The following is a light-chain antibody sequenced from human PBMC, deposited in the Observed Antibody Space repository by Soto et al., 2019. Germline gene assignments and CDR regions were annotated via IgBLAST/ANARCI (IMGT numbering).Light chain of an antibody. CDR2: AAS. CDR1: QGISSY. J-gene: IGKJ1*01. CDR3: QQYYSYPPT. Sequence: RMTQSPSSFSASTGDRVTITCRASQGISSYLAWYQQKPGKAPKLLIYAASTLQSGVPSRFSGSGSGTDFTLTISCLQSEDFATYYCQQYYSYPPTFGQGTKVEIK. V-gene: IGKV1-8*01.